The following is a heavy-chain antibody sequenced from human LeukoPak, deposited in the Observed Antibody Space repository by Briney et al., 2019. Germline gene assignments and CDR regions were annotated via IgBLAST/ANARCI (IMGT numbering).Heavy chain of an antibody. CDR2: ISYDGGNK. D-gene: IGHD5/OR15-5a*01. Sequence: GGSLRLSCAASGFTFSSNDIHWVRQAPGKGLEWVVVISYDGGNKYYADSVKGRFAISRDNSKNTVYLQMNSLRVEDTAVYYCARGDGVYVYWGQGTLVTVSS. CDR3: ARGDGVYVY. J-gene: IGHJ4*02. CDR1: GFTFSSND. V-gene: IGHV3-30*03.